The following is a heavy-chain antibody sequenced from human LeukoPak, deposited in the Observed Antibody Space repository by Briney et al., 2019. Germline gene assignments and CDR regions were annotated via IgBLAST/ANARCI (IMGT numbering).Heavy chain of an antibody. V-gene: IGHV3-23*01. Sequence: GGSLRLSCAASGFTFSSYAMSWVRQAPGKGLEWVSVISGSGAGSYYADSVKGRVTVSRDNSKNTVFLQMNSLRAEDTAVYYCAREAGSSSWTYHYWGQGTLVTVSS. CDR2: ISGSGAGS. CDR1: GFTFSSYA. CDR3: AREAGSSSWTYHY. J-gene: IGHJ4*02. D-gene: IGHD6-13*01.